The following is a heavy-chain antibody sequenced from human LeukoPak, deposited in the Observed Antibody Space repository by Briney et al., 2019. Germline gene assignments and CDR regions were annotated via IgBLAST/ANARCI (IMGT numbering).Heavy chain of an antibody. Sequence: PGGSLRLSCAASGFTVSSNYLSWVRQAPGKGLEWVSVIYSGGSTYYADSVKGRFTISRDNSKNTLYLQMNSLRAEDTAVYYCARDNYYYYMDVWGKGTTVTISS. J-gene: IGHJ6*03. CDR1: GFTVSSNY. V-gene: IGHV3-66*01. CDR3: ARDNYYYYMDV. CDR2: IYSGGST.